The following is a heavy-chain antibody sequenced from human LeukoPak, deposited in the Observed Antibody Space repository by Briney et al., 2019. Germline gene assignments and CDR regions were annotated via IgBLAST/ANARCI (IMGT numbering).Heavy chain of an antibody. Sequence: GESLKISCKGSGYIFTSYWIGWVRQMPGKGLEWMGIDTRYSPSFRGQVIISADKSIRTAYLQWTSLKASDTAMYYCARHTGEGSHFQHWGQGSLVTVSS. D-gene: IGHD3-16*01. J-gene: IGHJ1*01. CDR3: ARHTGEGSHFQH. V-gene: IGHV5-51*01. CDR2: DT. CDR1: GYIFTSYW.